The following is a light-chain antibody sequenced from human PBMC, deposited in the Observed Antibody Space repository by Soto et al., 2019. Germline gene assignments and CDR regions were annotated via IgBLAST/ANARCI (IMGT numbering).Light chain of an antibody. CDR3: SSYTKTSPAYV. Sequence: QAVVTQPASVSGSPGQSITISCTGSSSDIGTYNLVSWYQQQPGKAPRLVIYEVSGRPSGVSVRFSGSKSGNTASLTISGLQVDDEGDYYCSSYTKTSPAYVFGTGTKVTVL. V-gene: IGLV2-14*01. CDR2: EVS. CDR1: SSDIGTYNL. J-gene: IGLJ1*01.